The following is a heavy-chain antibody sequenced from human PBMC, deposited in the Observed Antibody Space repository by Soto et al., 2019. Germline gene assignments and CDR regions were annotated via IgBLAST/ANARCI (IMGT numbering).Heavy chain of an antibody. Sequence: QVQLQESGPGLVKPSQTLSLTCTVSGGSISSGGYYWSWIRQHPGKGLEWIGYIHYSGSTYYNPSLKSRVTIAVDTSKNQFPLKLRSVAAADTAVYYCAREYSSGYPGAFDLWGQGTMVTVSS. CDR3: AREYSSGYPGAFDL. CDR2: IHYSGST. CDR1: GGSISSGGYY. D-gene: IGHD3-22*01. V-gene: IGHV4-31*03. J-gene: IGHJ3*01.